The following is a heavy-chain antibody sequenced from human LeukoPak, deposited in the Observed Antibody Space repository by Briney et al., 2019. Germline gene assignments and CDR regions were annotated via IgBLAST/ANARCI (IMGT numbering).Heavy chain of an antibody. CDR1: GGSISSGDYY. CDR2: IYYSGST. Sequence: SQTLSLTCTISGGSISSGDYYWRWIRQPPGKGLEWIGYIYYSGSTYYNPSLKSQITISVDTSKNLFSLKLRSVTAADTAVYYCARVTLYYFDYWGQGTLVTVSS. D-gene: IGHD5-18*01. J-gene: IGHJ4*02. V-gene: IGHV4-30-4*01. CDR3: ARVTLYYFDY.